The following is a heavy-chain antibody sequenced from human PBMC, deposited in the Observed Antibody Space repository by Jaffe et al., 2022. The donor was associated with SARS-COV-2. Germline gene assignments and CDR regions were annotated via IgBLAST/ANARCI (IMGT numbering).Heavy chain of an antibody. J-gene: IGHJ4*02. CDR2: IYYSGST. CDR1: GGSISSYY. D-gene: IGHD1-26*01. Sequence: QVQLQESGPGLVKPSETLSLTCTVSGGSISSYYWSWIRQPPGKGLEWIGYIYYSGSTNYNPSLKSRVTISVDTSKNQFSLKLSSVTAADTAVYYCARFGSYYSAIDYWGQGTLVTVSS. V-gene: IGHV4-59*01. CDR3: ARFGSYYSAIDY.